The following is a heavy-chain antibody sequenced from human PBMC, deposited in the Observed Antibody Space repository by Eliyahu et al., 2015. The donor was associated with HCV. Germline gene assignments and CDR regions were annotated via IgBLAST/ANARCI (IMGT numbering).Heavy chain of an antibody. J-gene: IGHJ2*01. V-gene: IGHV4-34*01. CDR1: GXSFSGXY. Sequence: QVQLQQWGAGLFKPSXTLSLTCAVYGXSFSGXYXTXIRQTPGKGLEWIGEILHSGGTNSGSTNFNPSLKSRVIISIDTTKNQFSLKLSSVTAADTATYYCARGPERRGRITIIRGVAPLRYFDLWGRGTLVTVSS. CDR2: ILHSGGTNSGST. D-gene: IGHD3-10*01. CDR3: ARGPERRGRITIIRGVAPLRYFDL.